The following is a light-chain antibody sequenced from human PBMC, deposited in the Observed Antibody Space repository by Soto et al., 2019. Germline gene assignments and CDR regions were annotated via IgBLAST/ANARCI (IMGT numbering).Light chain of an antibody. CDR2: RAS. CDR3: QQYNNWWT. CDR1: QSVTSN. V-gene: IGKV3-15*01. Sequence: EVVMTQSPGAVSVSPGERATLSCRASQSVTSNVAWYQQKPGQAPRLLIYRASARATGVPARFSGSGSGTEFTLTISSLQSEDFGVYYCQQYNNWWTFGQGTRWIS. J-gene: IGKJ1*01.